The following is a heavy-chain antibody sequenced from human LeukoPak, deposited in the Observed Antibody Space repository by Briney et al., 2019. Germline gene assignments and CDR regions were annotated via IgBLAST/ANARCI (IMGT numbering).Heavy chain of an antibody. Sequence: GGSLRLSCAASGFTFSSYWMHWVRQAPGKGLVWVSRIKSDGSSTSYADSVKGRFTISRDNAKNTLYLQMNSLRAEDTAVYYCAREVGYSSICPFDPWGQGTLVTVSS. CDR1: GFTFSSYW. V-gene: IGHV3-74*01. CDR3: AREVGYSSICPFDP. J-gene: IGHJ5*02. D-gene: IGHD6-13*01. CDR2: IKSDGSST.